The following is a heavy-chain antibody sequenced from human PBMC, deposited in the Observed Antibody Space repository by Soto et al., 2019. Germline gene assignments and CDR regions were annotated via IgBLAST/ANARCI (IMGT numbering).Heavy chain of an antibody. D-gene: IGHD1-7*01. CDR3: AKDIKGTGTNVIYVS. CDR2: ISGSGSAT. Sequence: EVQLLESGGSLVQPGGSLRLSCAASGFSFSTYAMGWVRQAPGKGLEWVSAISGSGSATYYADPVKGRFTISRDNSKDTLYLQMNSLGAGDTAVYYCAKDIKGTGTNVIYVSWGQGSLVTVSS. J-gene: IGHJ5*02. CDR1: GFSFSTYA. V-gene: IGHV3-23*01.